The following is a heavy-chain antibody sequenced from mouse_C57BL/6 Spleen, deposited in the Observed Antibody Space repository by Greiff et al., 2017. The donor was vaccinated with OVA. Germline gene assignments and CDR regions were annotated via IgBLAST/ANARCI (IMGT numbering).Heavy chain of an antibody. CDR3: ARRYDGSSLGIDY. D-gene: IGHD1-1*01. J-gene: IGHJ2*01. Sequence: QVQLQQPGAELVRPGSSVKLSCKASGYTFTSYWLHWVKQRPIQGLEWIGNIDPSDSEPHYNQKFKDKATLTVDKSSCTAYMQLSSLTSEDSAVDYCARRYDGSSLGIDYWGQGTTLTVSS. CDR1: GYTFTSYW. V-gene: IGHV1-52*01. CDR2: IDPSDSEP.